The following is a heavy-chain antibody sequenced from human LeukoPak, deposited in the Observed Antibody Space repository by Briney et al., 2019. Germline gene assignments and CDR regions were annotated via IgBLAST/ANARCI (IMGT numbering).Heavy chain of an antibody. Sequence: ASVKVSCKASGYTFTSYYMHWVRQAPGQGLEWMGSFDPEDGETIYAQKFQGRVTMTEDTSPDAAYMELSSLRSEDTAVYYCATVVLDYFGSGSYSFDYWGQGTLVTVSS. D-gene: IGHD3-10*01. V-gene: IGHV1-24*01. CDR1: GYTFTSYY. J-gene: IGHJ4*02. CDR2: FDPEDGET. CDR3: ATVVLDYFGSGSYSFDY.